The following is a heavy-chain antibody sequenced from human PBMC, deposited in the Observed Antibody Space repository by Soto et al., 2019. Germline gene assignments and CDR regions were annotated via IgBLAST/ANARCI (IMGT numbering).Heavy chain of an antibody. Sequence: SETLSLTCTVSGDSISSYYWSWIRQPPGKGLEWIGYIHYSGSTNYNPSLKSRVTISLDTSRNQFSLKLSSVTAADTAVYYCAREYHPWGQGTLVTVSS. V-gene: IGHV4-59*01. CDR1: GDSISSYY. D-gene: IGHD2-2*02. CDR2: IHYSGST. CDR3: AREYHP. J-gene: IGHJ5*02.